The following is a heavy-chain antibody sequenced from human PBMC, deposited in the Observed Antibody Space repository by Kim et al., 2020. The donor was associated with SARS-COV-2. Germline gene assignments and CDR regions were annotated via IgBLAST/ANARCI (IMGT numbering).Heavy chain of an antibody. Sequence: GGSLRLSCAASGFTFSDYYMSWIRQAPGKGLEWVSYISSSSSYTNYADSVKGRFTISRDNAKNSLYLQMNSLRAEDTAVYYCARAGAYCGGDCYPAYFDYWGQGTLVTVSS. CDR3: ARAGAYCGGDCYPAYFDY. CDR1: GFTFSDYY. J-gene: IGHJ4*02. V-gene: IGHV3-11*06. D-gene: IGHD2-21*02. CDR2: ISSSSSYT.